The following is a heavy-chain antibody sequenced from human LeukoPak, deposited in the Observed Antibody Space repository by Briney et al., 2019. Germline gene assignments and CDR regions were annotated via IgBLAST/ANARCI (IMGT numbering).Heavy chain of an antibody. CDR3: ARDRSGSFRYYMDV. CDR1: GGTFSSYP. J-gene: IGHJ6*03. Sequence: GASVKVSCKASGGTFSSYPISWVRQAPGQGLEWMGGIIPIFGTANYAQKFQGRVTITADESTSTAYMELSSLRSEDTAVYYCARDRSGSFRYYMDVWGKGTTVTISS. D-gene: IGHD6-6*01. CDR2: IIPIFGTA. V-gene: IGHV1-69*13.